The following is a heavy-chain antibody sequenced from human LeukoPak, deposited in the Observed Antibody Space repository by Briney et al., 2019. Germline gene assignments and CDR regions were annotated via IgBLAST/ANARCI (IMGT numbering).Heavy chain of an antibody. CDR2: ISSSSYI. CDR3: ARDPLISSWYGEGPLYGMDV. V-gene: IGHV3-21*01. J-gene: IGHJ6*02. Sequence: GGSLRLSCAASGFTFSSYSMDWVRQAPGKGLEWVSSISSSSYIYYADSVKGRFTISRDNAKNSLYLQMNSLRAEDTAVYYCARDPLISSWYGEGPLYGMDVWGQGTTVTVSS. D-gene: IGHD6-13*01. CDR1: GFTFSSYS.